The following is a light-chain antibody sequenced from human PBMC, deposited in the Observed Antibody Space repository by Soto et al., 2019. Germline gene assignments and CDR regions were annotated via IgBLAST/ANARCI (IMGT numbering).Light chain of an antibody. CDR2: CAS. J-gene: IGKJ2*01. Sequence: EIVLTQSPGTLSLSPGERATLSCRASQSVTASYLAWYQQKPGQAPRLLIYCASTRATGIPDRFSGSGSGTDFTLTISSLEPEDFAVYYCHQYGASSGTFGQGTNLEIK. CDR1: QSVTASY. CDR3: HQYGASSGT. V-gene: IGKV3-20*01.